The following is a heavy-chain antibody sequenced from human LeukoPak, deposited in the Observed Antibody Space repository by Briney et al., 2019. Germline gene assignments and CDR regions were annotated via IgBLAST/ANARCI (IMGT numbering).Heavy chain of an antibody. Sequence: GGSLRLSCAASGFRFSDYLMHWVRQAPGERPMWVSRINTDGSVIDYADFVKGRFTMSRDNAQNTLSLQMNSLRAEDTAVYYCATDGDGYPFDYWGQGTLVTVSS. D-gene: IGHD5-24*01. V-gene: IGHV3-74*01. CDR3: ATDGDGYPFDY. J-gene: IGHJ4*02. CDR1: GFRFSDYL. CDR2: INTDGSVI.